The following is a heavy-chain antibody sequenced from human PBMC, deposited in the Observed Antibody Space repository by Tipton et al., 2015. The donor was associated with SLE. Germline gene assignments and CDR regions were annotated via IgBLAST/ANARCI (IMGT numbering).Heavy chain of an antibody. CDR3: ARHSVERQLVGY. Sequence: GSLRLSCTVSGGSISSSSYYWGWIRQPPGKGLEWIGSIYYSGSTYYNPSLKSRVTISVDTSKNQFSLKLSSVTAADTAVYYCARHSVERQLVGYWGQGTLVTVSS. CDR2: IYYSGST. CDR1: GGSISSSSYY. D-gene: IGHD6-13*01. V-gene: IGHV4-39*01. J-gene: IGHJ4*02.